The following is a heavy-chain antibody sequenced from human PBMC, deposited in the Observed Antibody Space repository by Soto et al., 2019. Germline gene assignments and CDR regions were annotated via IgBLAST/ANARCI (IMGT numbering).Heavy chain of an antibody. J-gene: IGHJ3*02. CDR3: ARDQGINSSARDAFDI. Sequence: SDTLSLTCTVSGGSISSGGYYWSWIRQHPGKGLEWIGYIYYSGSTYYNPSLKSRVTISVDTSKNQFSLKLSSVTAADTAVYYCARDQGINSSARDAFDIWGQGAMVTVSS. V-gene: IGHV4-31*03. CDR2: IYYSGST. CDR1: GGSISSGGYY. D-gene: IGHD2-15*01.